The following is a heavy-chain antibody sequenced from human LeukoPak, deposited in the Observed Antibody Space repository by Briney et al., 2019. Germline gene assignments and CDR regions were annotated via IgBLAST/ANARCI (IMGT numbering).Heavy chain of an antibody. V-gene: IGHV1-69*05. Sequence: SVKVSCKASGGTFSSYAISWVRQAPGQGLEWMGGIIPVFGTANYAQKFQGRVTITTDESTSTGYMELSSLRSEDTAVYYCARGDYGDYGPEMDVWGKGTTVTVSS. CDR2: IIPVFGTA. CDR3: ARGDYGDYGPEMDV. D-gene: IGHD4-17*01. J-gene: IGHJ6*04. CDR1: GGTFSSYA.